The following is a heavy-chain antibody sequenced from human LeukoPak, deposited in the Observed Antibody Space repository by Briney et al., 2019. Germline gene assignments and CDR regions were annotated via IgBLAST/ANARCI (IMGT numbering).Heavy chain of an antibody. CDR1: DDSFSSHY. D-gene: IGHD4-17*01. Sequence: SETLSLTCAVSDDSFSSHYWTWIRQPPGKGLEWIGYISYIGTTNYNPSLKSRVTISIDTSKNQSSLKLSSVTAADTAVYYCARDLVTVTKGFDIWGQGTMVSVSS. CDR2: ISYIGTT. V-gene: IGHV4-59*11. CDR3: ARDLVTVTKGFDI. J-gene: IGHJ3*02.